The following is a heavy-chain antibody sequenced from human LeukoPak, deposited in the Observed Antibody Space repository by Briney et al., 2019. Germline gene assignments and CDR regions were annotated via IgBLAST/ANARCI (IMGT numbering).Heavy chain of an antibody. CDR2: ISGSGGST. D-gene: IGHD4/OR15-4a*01. V-gene: IGHV3-23*01. CDR1: AFTLSSYA. Sequence: QSGPSLRPSCAASAFTLSSYAMSSARQPPGNGLEWVSAISGSGGSTYYADSVKGRFTISRDNSKNTLYLQMNSLRAEDTAVYYCAKPAGRVPTAIDYWGQGTLVTVSS. CDR3: AKPAGRVPTAIDY. J-gene: IGHJ4*02.